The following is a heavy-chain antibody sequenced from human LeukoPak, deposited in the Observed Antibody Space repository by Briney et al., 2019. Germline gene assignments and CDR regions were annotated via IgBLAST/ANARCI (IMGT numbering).Heavy chain of an antibody. D-gene: IGHD5-24*01. J-gene: IGHJ4*02. CDR1: SGSISSSTW. V-gene: IGHV4-4*02. CDR3: ALGYNDIWEL. CDR2: INHSGST. Sequence: SGTLSLTCAVSSGSISSSTWWSWVRQPPGQGLEWIGEINHSGSTHYTPSLKSRVTISVDTSDNKFSLKMISVTAADAAVYYCALGYNDIWELWGRGTLVTVSS.